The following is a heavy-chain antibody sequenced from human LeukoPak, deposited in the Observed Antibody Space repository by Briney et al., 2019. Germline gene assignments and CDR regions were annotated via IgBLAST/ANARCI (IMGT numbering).Heavy chain of an antibody. CDR2: ISTSGST. Sequence: SETLSLTCTVSGGSISSYYWSWIRQPAGKGLEWIGRISTSGSTNYNPSLKSRVTMSVDTSKNPFSLKLSSVTAADTALYYCARGIWEMATIPYWYFDVWGRGTLVTVSS. D-gene: IGHD5-24*01. V-gene: IGHV4-4*07. CDR3: ARGIWEMATIPYWYFDV. J-gene: IGHJ2*01. CDR1: GGSISSYY.